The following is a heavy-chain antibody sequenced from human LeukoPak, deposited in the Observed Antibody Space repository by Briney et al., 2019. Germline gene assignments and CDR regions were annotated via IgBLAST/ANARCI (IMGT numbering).Heavy chain of an antibody. J-gene: IGHJ4*02. CDR2: INPSGGST. V-gene: IGHV1-46*01. CDR1: GYTFTSYG. CDR3: ARELQDLPWAFDY. D-gene: IGHD3-16*01. Sequence: ASVKVSCKASGYTFTSYGISWVRQAPGQGLEWMGIINPSGGSTSYAQKFQGRVTMTRDTSTSTVYMELSSLRSEDTAVYYCARELQDLPWAFDYWGQGTLVTVSS.